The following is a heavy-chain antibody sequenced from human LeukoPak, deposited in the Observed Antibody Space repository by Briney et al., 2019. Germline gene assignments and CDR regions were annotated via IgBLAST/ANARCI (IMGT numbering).Heavy chain of an antibody. Sequence: RLSXAASGFTFSSYAMRWVRQAPGKGLEWVAVISYDGSNKYYADSVKGRFTISRDNSKNTLYLQMNSLRAEDTAVYYCARVLYSGSYFDYWGQGTLVTVSS. J-gene: IGHJ4*02. CDR3: ARVLYSGSYFDY. CDR2: ISYDGSNK. D-gene: IGHD1-26*01. CDR1: GFTFSSYA. V-gene: IGHV3-30-3*01.